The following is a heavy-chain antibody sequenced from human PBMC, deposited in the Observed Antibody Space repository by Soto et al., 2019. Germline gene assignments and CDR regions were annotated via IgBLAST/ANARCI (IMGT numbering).Heavy chain of an antibody. J-gene: IGHJ5*02. Sequence: SETLSLTCAVSGGSISSGGYSWSWIRQPPGKGLEWIGYIYHSGSTYYNPSLKSRVTISVDRSKNQFSLKLSSVTAADTAAYYCARAGSCSGGSCYPNWFDPWGQG. CDR3: ARAGSCSGGSCYPNWFDP. D-gene: IGHD2-15*01. CDR1: GGSISSGGYS. V-gene: IGHV4-30-2*01. CDR2: IYHSGST.